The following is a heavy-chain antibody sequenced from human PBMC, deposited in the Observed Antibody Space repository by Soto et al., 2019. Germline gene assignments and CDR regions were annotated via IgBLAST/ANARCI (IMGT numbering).Heavy chain of an antibody. J-gene: IGHJ4*02. CDR3: ATLRGLGEVSPYFDY. D-gene: IGHD3-10*01. Sequence: QVQLQESGPGLLKPSETLSLTCTVSYASINNYHWTWIRQPPGKGLEWIAYIYYTGITNFNPSLKSRVATPLDTPKNQFPLTLRSVTAADTAVYYCATLRGLGEVSPYFDYWGQGLMVTVSS. CDR1: YASINNYH. CDR2: IYYTGIT. V-gene: IGHV4-59*08.